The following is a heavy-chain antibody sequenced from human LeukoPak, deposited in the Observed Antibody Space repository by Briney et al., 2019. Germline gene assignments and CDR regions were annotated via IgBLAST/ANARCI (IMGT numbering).Heavy chain of an antibody. CDR2: ISNDGSSI. Sequence: PGGSLRLSCATSGFTFSNYGMHRVRQAPGKGLEWVAVISNDGSSIQYADSAKGRFTISRDNSKNTVYLQMNSLRSEDTAVYYCAKDPYRVIVATGNYLDPWGQGTLVTVSS. CDR1: GFTFSNYG. V-gene: IGHV3-30*18. CDR3: AKDPYRVIVATGNYLDP. J-gene: IGHJ5*02. D-gene: IGHD2-21*01.